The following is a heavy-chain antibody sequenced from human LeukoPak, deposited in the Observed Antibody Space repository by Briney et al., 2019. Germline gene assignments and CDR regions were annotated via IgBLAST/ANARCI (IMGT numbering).Heavy chain of an antibody. CDR3: ARHFGSSWYYFDY. V-gene: IGHV3-21*01. J-gene: IGHJ4*02. CDR1: GFTFSSYS. Sequence: GGSLRLSCAASGFTFSSYSMNWVRQAPGKGLEWVSSISSSRSYINYADSVKGRFTIPRHNAKNSLYLQMNSLRAEDTAVYYCARHFGSSWYYFDYWGQGTLVTVSS. CDR2: ISSSRSYI. D-gene: IGHD6-13*01.